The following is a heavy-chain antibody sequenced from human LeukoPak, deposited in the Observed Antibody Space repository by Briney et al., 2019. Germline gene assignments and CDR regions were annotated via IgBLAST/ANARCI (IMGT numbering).Heavy chain of an antibody. CDR1: GFTFSSYA. J-gene: IGHJ6*04. V-gene: IGHV3-64D*06. D-gene: IGHD4-17*01. Sequence: PGGSPRLSCSASGFTFSSYAMHWVRQAPGKGLEYVSAISSNGGSTYYADSVKGRFTISRDNSKNTLYLQMSSLRAEDTAVYYCVKNIDYDYYYYGMDVWGKGTTVTVSS. CDR3: VKNIDYDYYYYGMDV. CDR2: ISSNGGST.